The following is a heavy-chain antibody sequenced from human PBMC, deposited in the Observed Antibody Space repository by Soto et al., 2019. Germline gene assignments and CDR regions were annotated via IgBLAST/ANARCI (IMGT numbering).Heavy chain of an antibody. D-gene: IGHD5-18*01. Sequence: ASVKVSCKASGGTFSSYTISWVRQAPGQGLEWMGRIIPILGIANYAQKFQGRVTITADKSTSTAYMELSSLRSEDTAVYYCARNRGGYSYGYFGYMDVWGKGTTVTVSS. J-gene: IGHJ6*03. CDR2: IIPILGIA. CDR1: GGTFSSYT. V-gene: IGHV1-69*02. CDR3: ARNRGGYSYGYFGYMDV.